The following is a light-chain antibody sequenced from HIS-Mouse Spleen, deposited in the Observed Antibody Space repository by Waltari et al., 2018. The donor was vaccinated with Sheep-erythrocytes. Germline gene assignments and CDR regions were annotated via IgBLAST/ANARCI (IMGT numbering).Light chain of an antibody. V-gene: IGKV3-11*01. CDR1: QSVSSY. Sequence: EIVLTQSPATLSLSPVERATLSCRASQSVSSYLAWYQQKPGQAPRLLIYDASNRATGFPARFSGSGSGTDFTLTISSLEPEDFAVYYCQQRSNWYTFGQGTKLEIK. CDR2: DAS. J-gene: IGKJ2*01. CDR3: QQRSNWYT.